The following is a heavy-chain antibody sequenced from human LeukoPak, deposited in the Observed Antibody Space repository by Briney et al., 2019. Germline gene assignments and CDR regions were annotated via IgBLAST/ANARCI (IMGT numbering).Heavy chain of an antibody. CDR1: GYTFTSYD. CDR3: ARGGVMVRGVINYYYYMDV. CDR2: MNPNSGNT. D-gene: IGHD3-10*01. V-gene: IGHV1-8*03. J-gene: IGHJ6*03. Sequence: ASVKVSCKASGYTFTSYDINWVRQATGQGLEWMGWMNPNSGNTGYAQKFQGRVTITRNTSISTAYMELSSLRSEDTAVYYCARGGVMVRGVINYYYYMDVWGKGTTVTVYS.